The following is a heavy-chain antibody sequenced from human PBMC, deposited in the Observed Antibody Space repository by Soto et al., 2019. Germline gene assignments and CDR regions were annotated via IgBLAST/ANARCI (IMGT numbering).Heavy chain of an antibody. V-gene: IGHV3-33*01. Sequence: PGGSLRLSCAASGFTFSSYGMHWVRQAPGKGLEWVAVIWYDGSNKYYADSVKGRFTISRDNSKNTLYLQMNSLRAEDTAVYYCARGVLYSSHMDVWGQGTTVTVSS. D-gene: IGHD6-13*01. J-gene: IGHJ6*02. CDR2: IWYDGSNK. CDR3: ARGVLYSSHMDV. CDR1: GFTFSSYG.